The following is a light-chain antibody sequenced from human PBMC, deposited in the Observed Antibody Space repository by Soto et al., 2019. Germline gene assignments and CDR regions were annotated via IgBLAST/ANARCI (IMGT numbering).Light chain of an antibody. Sequence: DIQMTQSPSSLSASVGDRVTITCRASQSISNYLNWYQQKPGKAPKLLIYAASSLQSGVPSMVSGSGSGTDFTLTISSLQPEHFATYVCQQSYSTPLTFGGGTKVEIK. V-gene: IGKV1-39*01. CDR3: QQSYSTPLT. CDR2: AAS. J-gene: IGKJ4*01. CDR1: QSISNY.